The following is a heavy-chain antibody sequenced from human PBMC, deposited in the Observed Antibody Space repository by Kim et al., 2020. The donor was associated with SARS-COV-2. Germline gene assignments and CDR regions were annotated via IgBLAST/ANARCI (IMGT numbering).Heavy chain of an antibody. J-gene: IGHJ6*02. CDR3: ARRAVAGHYYYYYGMDV. V-gene: IGHV5-51*01. D-gene: IGHD6-19*01. Sequence: GESLKISCKGSGYSFTSYWIGWVRQMPGKGLEWMGIIYPGDSDTRYSPSFQGQVTISADKSISTAYLQWSSLKASDTAMYYCARRAVAGHYYYYYGMDVWGQGTTVTVSS. CDR1: GYSFTSYW. CDR2: IYPGDSDT.